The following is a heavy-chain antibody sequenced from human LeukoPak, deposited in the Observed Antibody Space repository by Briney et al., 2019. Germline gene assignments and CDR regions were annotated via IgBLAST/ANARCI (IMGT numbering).Heavy chain of an antibody. Sequence: GGSLRLSCAASGFTFSSYGMHWVRQAPGKGLEWVAFIRYDGSNKYYADSVKGRFTISRDNSKNTLYLQMNSLRAEDTAVYYCAKDLRVPMTTVTNYYFDYWGQGTLVTVSS. D-gene: IGHD4-17*01. CDR3: AKDLRVPMTTVTNYYFDY. V-gene: IGHV3-30*02. CDR1: GFTFSSYG. CDR2: IRYDGSNK. J-gene: IGHJ4*02.